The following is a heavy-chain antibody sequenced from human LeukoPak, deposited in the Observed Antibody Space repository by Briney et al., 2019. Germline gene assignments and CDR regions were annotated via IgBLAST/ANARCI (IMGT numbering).Heavy chain of an antibody. CDR1: GYSFTSYW. CDR3: ARQWILDSRWSYRYTGQGSPGY. V-gene: IGHV5-51*01. Sequence: GESLKISCKGSGYSFTSYWIGWVRQMPGKGLEWMGIIYPGDSDTRYSPSFQGQVTISADKSISTAYLQWSSLKASDTAMYYCARQWILDSRWSYRYTGQGSPGYWGQGTLVTVSS. CDR2: IYPGDSDT. J-gene: IGHJ4*02. D-gene: IGHD3-16*02.